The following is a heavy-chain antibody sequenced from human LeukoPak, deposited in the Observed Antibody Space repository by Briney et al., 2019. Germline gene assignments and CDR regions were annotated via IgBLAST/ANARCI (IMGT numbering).Heavy chain of an antibody. CDR2: IYYTGTT. Sequence: SETLSLTCSVSANSTNNYYRSWIRQSPGKGLEWMGYIYYTGTTKYNPSLKSRVTISVDKSKNQFSLKLSSVTAADTAVYYCASQPLYSGSYWGQGTLVTVSS. CDR3: ASQPLYSGSY. V-gene: IGHV4-59*12. D-gene: IGHD1-26*01. CDR1: ANSTNNYY. J-gene: IGHJ4*02.